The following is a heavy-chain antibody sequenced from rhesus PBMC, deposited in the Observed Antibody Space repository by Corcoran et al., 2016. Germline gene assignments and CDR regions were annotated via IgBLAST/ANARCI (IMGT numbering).Heavy chain of an antibody. CDR2: TNENSANN. CDR1: GGSISDSYY. Sequence: QVQLQESGPGLLKPSETLSLTCAVSGGSISDSYYWSWIRQLPGKGLEWIGKTNENSANNYYNPSVNNRVTISKDTSKNHFFQKVSSVTAADTASYYCATDSGYSSGYNRFDVWGAGVLVTVSS. V-gene: IGHV4S9*01. CDR3: ATDSGYSSGYNRFDV. D-gene: IGHD5-24*01. J-gene: IGHJ5-1*01.